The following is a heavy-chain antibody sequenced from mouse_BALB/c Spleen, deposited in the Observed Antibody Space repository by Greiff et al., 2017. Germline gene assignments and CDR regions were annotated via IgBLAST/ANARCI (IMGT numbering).Heavy chain of an antibody. J-gene: IGHJ4*01. CDR1: GFTFTDYY. Sequence: EVKVVESGGGLVQPGGSLRLSCATSGFTFTDYYMSWVRQPPGKALEWLGFIRNKANGYTTEYSASVKGRFTISRDNSQSILYLQMNTLRAEDSATYYCARGFYDGYSYYYAMDYWGQGTSVTVSS. D-gene: IGHD2-3*01. CDR2: IRNKANGYTT. V-gene: IGHV7-3*02. CDR3: ARGFYDGYSYYYAMDY.